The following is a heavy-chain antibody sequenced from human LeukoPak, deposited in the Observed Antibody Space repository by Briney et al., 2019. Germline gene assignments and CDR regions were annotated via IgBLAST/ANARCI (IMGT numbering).Heavy chain of an antibody. J-gene: IGHJ5*02. D-gene: IGHD1-7*01. CDR2: IYYSGST. Sequence: SETLSLTCTVSGGSISSYYWSWIRQPPGKGLEWIGYIYYSGSTNYNPSLKSRVTISVDTSKNQFSLKLSSVTAADTAVYYCARDRNWNYDRWFDPWAREPWSPSPQ. CDR1: GGSISSYY. V-gene: IGHV4-59*01. CDR3: ARDRNWNYDRWFDP.